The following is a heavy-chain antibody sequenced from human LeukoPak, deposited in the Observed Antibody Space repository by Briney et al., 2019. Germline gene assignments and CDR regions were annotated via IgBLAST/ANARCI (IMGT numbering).Heavy chain of an antibody. V-gene: IGHV3-73*01. CDR1: GFTFSGSA. CDR3: TALGIAAAGMDY. D-gene: IGHD6-13*01. Sequence: GGSLRLSCAASGFTFSGSAIHWVRQASGKGLEWLGRIRSKANSYATAYGASVEGRFTISRDDSKNTAYLQMNSLITEDTAAYFCTALGIAAAGMDYWGQGTLVTVSS. CDR2: IRSKANSYAT. J-gene: IGHJ4*02.